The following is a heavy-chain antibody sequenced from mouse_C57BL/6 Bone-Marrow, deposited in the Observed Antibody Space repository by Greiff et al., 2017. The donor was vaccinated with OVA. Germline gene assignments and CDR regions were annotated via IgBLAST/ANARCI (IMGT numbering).Heavy chain of an antibody. V-gene: IGHV1-62-2*01. CDR3: ARHEGAHYYGSSYNFFDY. CDR1: GYTFTEYT. D-gene: IGHD1-1*01. CDR2: FYPGSGSI. Sequence: VQLQQSGAELVKPGASVKLSCKASGYTFTEYTIHWVKQRSGQGLEWIGWFYPGSGSIKYNEKFKDKATLTADKYSSTAYMELSRLTSEDSAVYFWARHEGAHYYGSSYNFFDYWGQGTTLTVSS. J-gene: IGHJ2*01.